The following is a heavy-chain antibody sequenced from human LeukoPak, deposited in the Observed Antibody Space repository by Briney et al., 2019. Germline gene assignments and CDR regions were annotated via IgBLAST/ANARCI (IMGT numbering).Heavy chain of an antibody. V-gene: IGHV4-59*01. D-gene: IGHD2-15*01. CDR2: IYYSGST. CDR1: GGSISSYY. CDR3: AGGRFGRGSGVRLGY. Sequence: PSEILSLTCTVSGGSISSYYWSWIRQPPGKGLEWIGYIYYSGSTNYNPSLKSRVTISVDTSKNQFSLKLSSVTAADTAVYYCAGGRFGRGSGVRLGYWGQGTLVTVSS. J-gene: IGHJ4*02.